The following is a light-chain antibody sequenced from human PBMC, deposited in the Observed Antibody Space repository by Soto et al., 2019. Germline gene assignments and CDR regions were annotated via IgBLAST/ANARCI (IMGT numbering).Light chain of an antibody. Sequence: EVVMTQSPATLSVSPGERATLSCRASESVSRNLAWYQQIPGQAPRLLIYDASTRATGIPDRFSGGESGTEFTLTISSLQSEDFVVYYCQQYNSWPPITFGQGTRLEN. J-gene: IGKJ5*01. CDR2: DAS. CDR3: QQYNSWPPIT. V-gene: IGKV3-15*01. CDR1: ESVSRN.